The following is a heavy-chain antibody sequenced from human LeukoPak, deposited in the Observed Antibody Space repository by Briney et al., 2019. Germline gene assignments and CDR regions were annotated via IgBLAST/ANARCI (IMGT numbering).Heavy chain of an antibody. CDR2: ITYDGYYK. Sequence: GTSLRLSCAASGSTFTNYGMHWVRQAPGKGLEWVALITYDGYYKYYSDSVKGRFTISSDTSKNTLYLQMNSLRAEDTAVYYCARDLSPVVRASPMGYWGQGTPVTVSS. V-gene: IGHV3-30*03. D-gene: IGHD3-10*01. J-gene: IGHJ4*02. CDR3: ARDLSPVVRASPMGY. CDR1: GSTFTNYG.